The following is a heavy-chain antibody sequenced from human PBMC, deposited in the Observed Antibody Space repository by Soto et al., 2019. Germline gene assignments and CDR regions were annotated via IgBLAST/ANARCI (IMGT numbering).Heavy chain of an antibody. CDR3: ARAFTALSLFAY. J-gene: IGHJ4*02. D-gene: IGHD2-21*02. V-gene: IGHV4-30-2*01. Sequence: SHTLTLTCSLSRRSTNTCGSSSSLIRQPPGKGLEWVGYLYHGVANYSNPSLKSRFSISVDWSKNQFSLKLNSVTAADPAVYYCARAFTALSLFAYWCQGIL. CDR2: LYHGVAN. CDR1: RRSTNTCGSS.